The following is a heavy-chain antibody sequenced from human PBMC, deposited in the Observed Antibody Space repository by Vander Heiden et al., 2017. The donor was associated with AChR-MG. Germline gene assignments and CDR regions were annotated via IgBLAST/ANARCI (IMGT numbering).Heavy chain of an antibody. Sequence: QVQLVESGGGVVQPGRPLRLPCAASGFTLSSYGMHWVRQAPGKGLEWVAVISYDGSNKYYADSVKGRFTISRDNSKNTLYLQMNSLRAEDTAVYYCAKDQGKGYCGGDCYAPPNYWGQGTLVTVSS. D-gene: IGHD2-21*02. V-gene: IGHV3-30*18. J-gene: IGHJ4*02. CDR1: GFTLSSYG. CDR3: AKDQGKGYCGGDCYAPPNY. CDR2: ISYDGSNK.